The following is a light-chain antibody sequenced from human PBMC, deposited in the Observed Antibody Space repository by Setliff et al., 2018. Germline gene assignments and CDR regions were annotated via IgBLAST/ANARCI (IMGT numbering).Light chain of an antibody. CDR1: SSNIGADFD. V-gene: IGLV1-40*01. Sequence: QSVLAQPPSVSGSPGQSVTISCTGTSSNIGADFDVHWYQHLPGTAPKLLIFSNTHRPAGVPDRFSATTSGASASLAVTGLRADDEAFYYCQSYDRSLTGSVFGGGTKVTVL. CDR2: SNT. J-gene: IGLJ2*01. CDR3: QSYDRSLTGSV.